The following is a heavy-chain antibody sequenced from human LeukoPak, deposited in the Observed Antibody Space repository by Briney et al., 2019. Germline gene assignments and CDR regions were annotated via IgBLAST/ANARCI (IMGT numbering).Heavy chain of an antibody. D-gene: IGHD4-17*01. V-gene: IGHV4-59*11. CDR3: ARDLVTVTKGFDI. CDR2: ISYIGST. Sequence: SETLSLTCAVSDDSFSSHYWTWIRHPPGKGLEWIGYISYIGSTNYNPSLKSRVTISIDTSKNQFSLKLTSVTAADTAVYYCARDLVTVTKGFDIWGQGTMVSVSS. CDR1: DDSFSSHY. J-gene: IGHJ3*02.